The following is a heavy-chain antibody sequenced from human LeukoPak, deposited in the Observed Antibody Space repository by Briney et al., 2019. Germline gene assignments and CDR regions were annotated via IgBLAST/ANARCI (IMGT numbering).Heavy chain of an antibody. CDR3: AREVQLERRNYYYYMDV. V-gene: IGHV1-69*04. J-gene: IGHJ6*03. CDR1: GGTFSSYT. D-gene: IGHD1-1*01. CDR2: IIPILGIA. Sequence: SVKVSCKASGGTFSSYTISWARQAPGQGLEWMGRIIPILGIANYAQKFQGRVTITADKSTSTAYMELSSLRSEDTAVYYCAREVQLERRNYYYYMDVWGKGTTVTVSS.